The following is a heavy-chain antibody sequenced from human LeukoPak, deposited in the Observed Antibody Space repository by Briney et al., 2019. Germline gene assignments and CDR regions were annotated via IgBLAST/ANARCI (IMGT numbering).Heavy chain of an antibody. J-gene: IGHJ2*01. D-gene: IGHD6-19*01. CDR2: INSDGDST. CDR1: GFTFSNFA. CDR3: ARPPYSSGSFDL. Sequence: GGSLRLSCAASGFTFSNFAMNWVRQAPGKGLVWVSRINSDGDSTLYADSVKGRFTISRDNAKNTLYLQMNSLRAEDTAVYYCARPPYSSGSFDLWGRGTLVTVSS. V-gene: IGHV3-74*01.